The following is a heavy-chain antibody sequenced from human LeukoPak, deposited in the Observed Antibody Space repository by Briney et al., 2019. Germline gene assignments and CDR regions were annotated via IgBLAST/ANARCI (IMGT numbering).Heavy chain of an antibody. V-gene: IGHV3-21*01. Sequence: GGSLRLSCAASGFTFSNSAMNWVRQAPGKRLEWVSSITSGSSYAYYADSVKGRFTISRDNAKNSLHLQMNSLRAEDTALYYCARGKYTVLTANDAFDIWGQGTMVTVSS. CDR2: ITSGSSYA. D-gene: IGHD4-11*01. J-gene: IGHJ3*02. CDR3: ARGKYTVLTANDAFDI. CDR1: GFTFSNSA.